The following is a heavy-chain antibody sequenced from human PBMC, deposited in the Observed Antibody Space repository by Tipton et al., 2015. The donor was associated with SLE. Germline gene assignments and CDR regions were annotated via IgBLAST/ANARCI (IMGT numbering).Heavy chain of an antibody. CDR1: GGTFSSYA. V-gene: IGHV1-69*13. CDR2: IIPIFGTA. D-gene: IGHD6-19*01. J-gene: IGHJ1*01. CDR3: ARVAVAGTKTEYFQH. Sequence: QLVQSGAEVKKPGASVKVSCKASGGTFSSYAISWVRQAPGQGLEWMGGIIPIFGTANYAQKFQGRVTITADESTSTAYMELSSLRSEDTAVYYCARVAVAGTKTEYFQHWGQGTLVTVSS.